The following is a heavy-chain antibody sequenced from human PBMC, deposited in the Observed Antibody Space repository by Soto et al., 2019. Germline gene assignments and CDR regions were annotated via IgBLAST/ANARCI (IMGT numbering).Heavy chain of an antibody. CDR1: GFTFSSYG. CDR2: ISYDGSNK. V-gene: IGHV3-30*18. Sequence: GGSLRLSCAASGFTFSSYGMYWVRQAPGKGLEWVAVISYDGSNKYYADSVKGRFTISRDNSKNTLYLQMNSLRAEDTAVYYCAKGLRYFDWLLYRPLDYYYGMDVWGQGTTVTVSS. CDR3: AKGLRYFDWLLYRPLDYYYGMDV. J-gene: IGHJ6*02. D-gene: IGHD3-9*01.